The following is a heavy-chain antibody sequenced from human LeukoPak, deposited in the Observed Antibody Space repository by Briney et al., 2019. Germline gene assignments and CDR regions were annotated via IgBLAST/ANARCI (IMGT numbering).Heavy chain of an antibody. J-gene: IGHJ4*02. CDR1: GFSFSNYA. V-gene: IGHV3-23*01. D-gene: IGHD3-22*01. Sequence: GGSLRLSCAASGFSFSNYAMSWVRQAPGKGLEWVSLISFGGGSTYYTDSVEGRFTISRDTSKNTLSLQMNSLRTEDAAGSYCAKSLARGYYGGGYFFDSWGQGTPVTVSS. CDR3: AKSLARGYYGGGYFFDS. CDR2: ISFGGGST.